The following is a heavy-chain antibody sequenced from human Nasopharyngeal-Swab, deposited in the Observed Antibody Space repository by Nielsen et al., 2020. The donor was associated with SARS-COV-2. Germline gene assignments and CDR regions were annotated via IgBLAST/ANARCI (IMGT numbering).Heavy chain of an antibody. Sequence: ASVKVSCKVSGYTLTELSMHWVRQAPGKGLEWMGGFDPEDGETIYAQKFQGRVTMTEDTSTDTAYMELSSLRSEDTAVYYCATDSPNGLGSYHYYYYYGMDVWGQGTTVTVSS. CDR3: ATDSPNGLGSYHYYYYYGMDV. D-gene: IGHD3-10*01. CDR1: GYTLTELS. J-gene: IGHJ6*02. CDR2: FDPEDGET. V-gene: IGHV1-24*01.